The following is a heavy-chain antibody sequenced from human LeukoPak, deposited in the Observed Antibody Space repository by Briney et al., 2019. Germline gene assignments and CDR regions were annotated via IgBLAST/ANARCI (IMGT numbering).Heavy chain of an antibody. CDR3: ARCSTAWPPDY. V-gene: IGHV5-51*01. J-gene: IGHJ4*02. CDR1: GYSFTSYW. D-gene: IGHD2-8*02. CDR2: VYPGDSDT. Sequence: GESLKISCKGSGYSFTSYWIGWVRQMPGKGPEWMGIVYPGDSDTRYGPSFQGQVTISADKSISTAYLQWSSLKASDTAIYYCARCSTAWPPDYWGQGTLVTVSS.